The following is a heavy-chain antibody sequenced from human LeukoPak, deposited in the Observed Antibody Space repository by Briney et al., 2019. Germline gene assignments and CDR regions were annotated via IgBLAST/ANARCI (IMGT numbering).Heavy chain of an antibody. D-gene: IGHD3-10*01. CDR1: GGSISSYY. V-gene: IGHV4-59*01. J-gene: IGHJ4*02. Sequence: PSETLSHTCTVSGGSISSYYWSWIRQPPGKGLEWLGYIYYSGSTNYNPSLKSRVTISVDTSKNQFSLKLSSVTAADTAVYYCARGTNMVRGVTSAADFDYWGQGTLVTVSS. CDR2: IYYSGST. CDR3: ARGTNMVRGVTSAADFDY.